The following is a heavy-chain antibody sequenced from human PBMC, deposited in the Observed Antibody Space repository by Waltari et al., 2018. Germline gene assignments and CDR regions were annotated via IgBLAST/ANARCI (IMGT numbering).Heavy chain of an antibody. D-gene: IGHD3-10*01. Sequence: EVRLEESGGGLVQPGGSLGLSCAASGFTFYSYDIAWVRLAPGRELECVSTISASGDTTSNADSVKGRFTISRDNSRNTLYLQMNTLRAEDTAMYYCATHYGSGPFQYFGLWGRGTLVTVSS. CDR1: GFTFYSYD. V-gene: IGHV3-23*04. CDR3: ATHYGSGPFQYFGL. J-gene: IGHJ2*01. CDR2: ISASGDTT.